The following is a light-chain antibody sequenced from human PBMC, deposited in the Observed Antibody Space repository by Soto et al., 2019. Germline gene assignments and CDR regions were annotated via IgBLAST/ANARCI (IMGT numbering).Light chain of an antibody. V-gene: IGLV2-14*01. J-gene: IGLJ2*01. CDR1: SSDVGTYNY. Sequence: QSALTQPTSVSGSPGQSITISCTGTSSDVGTYNYVSWYQQHPGKSPKLMIYEVTNRPSGVSNRFSGSKSGNTASLTISGLQTEDEAHSYCSSYTSTTTLVFGGGTKVTVL. CDR2: EVT. CDR3: SSYTSTTTLV.